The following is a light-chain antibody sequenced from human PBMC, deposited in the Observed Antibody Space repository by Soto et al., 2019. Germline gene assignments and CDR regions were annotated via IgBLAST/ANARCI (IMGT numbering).Light chain of an antibody. CDR1: SSDVGGYNF. CDR3: SSYAGSSNV. V-gene: IGLV2-8*01. CDR2: EVN. J-gene: IGLJ1*01. Sequence: QSALTQPASVSGTPGQSITISCTGTSSDVGGYNFVSWYQHLPGKAPKLLIYEVNKRPSGVPDRFSGSKSGNTASLTVSGLQAEDEADYYCSSYAGSSNVFGTGTKLTVL.